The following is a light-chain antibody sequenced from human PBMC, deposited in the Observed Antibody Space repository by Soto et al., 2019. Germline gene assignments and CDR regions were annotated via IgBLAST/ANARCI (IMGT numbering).Light chain of an antibody. CDR2: RGT. J-gene: IGLJ1*01. CDR1: SSDVAASDA. CDR3: CSSATESTYV. Sequence: QSALAQPASVSGSPGQSITISCTGTSSDVAASDAVSWYQQHPGKAAQVIIYRGTTRPSGVSTRFSGSVSGNTASLAVSGLQAEDAAEDFCCSSATESTYVFGTGTKVTVL. V-gene: IGLV2-23*01.